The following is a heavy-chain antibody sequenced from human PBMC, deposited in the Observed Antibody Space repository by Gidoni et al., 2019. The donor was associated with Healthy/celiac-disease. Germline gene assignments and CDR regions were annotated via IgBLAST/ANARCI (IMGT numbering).Heavy chain of an antibody. CDR2: ITISSSYR. CDR3: ARPYYDDSGAYSHLDY. J-gene: IGHJ4*02. V-gene: IGHV3-21*01. Sequence: SCAASGFTFSRYSMNWVRQAPGKGLEWVSSITISSSYRYYADSVKGRFTVSRDNAKNSLYLQMNSLRAEDTAVYYCARPYYDDSGAYSHLDYWGQGTLVTVSS. CDR1: GFTFSRYS. D-gene: IGHD3-22*01.